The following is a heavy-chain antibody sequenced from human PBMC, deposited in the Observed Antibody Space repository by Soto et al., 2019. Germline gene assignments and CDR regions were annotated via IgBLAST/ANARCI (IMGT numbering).Heavy chain of an antibody. D-gene: IGHD3-16*01. Sequence: PSETLSLTCSVSGGSLTRGDHYLSWIRQTPGKGLEWIGYIFYTGTSYYNPSLQSRLSISVDTSSNQFSLKVTSVTAAETAIYFCARTVFIKTLSTDHWFDLWGQGTLVTVSS. CDR2: IFYTGTS. CDR1: GGSLTRGDHY. J-gene: IGHJ5*02. CDR3: ARTVFIKTLSTDHWFDL. V-gene: IGHV4-30-4*08.